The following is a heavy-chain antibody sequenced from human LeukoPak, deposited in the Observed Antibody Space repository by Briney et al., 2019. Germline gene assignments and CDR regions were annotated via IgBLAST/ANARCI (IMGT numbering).Heavy chain of an antibody. CDR3: ARGGYSYGYYYYMDV. Sequence: GGSLRLSCAASGFTFSSYSMNWVRQAPGKGLEWVSSISSSSSYIYYADSVKGRFTISRDNAKNSLYLQMNSLRAEDTAVYYCARGGYSYGYYYYMDVWGKGTTVTVSS. CDR2: ISSSSSYI. V-gene: IGHV3-21*01. J-gene: IGHJ6*03. CDR1: GFTFSSYS. D-gene: IGHD5-18*01.